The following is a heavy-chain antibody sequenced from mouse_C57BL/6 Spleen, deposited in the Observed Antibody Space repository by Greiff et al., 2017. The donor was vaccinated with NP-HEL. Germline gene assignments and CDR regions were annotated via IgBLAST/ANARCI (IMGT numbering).Heavy chain of an antibody. CDR3: ARGDGNYDIDY. Sequence: EVKLMESGGGLVKPGGSLKLSCAASGFTFSDYGMHWVRQAPEKGLEWVAYISSGSSTIYYADKVKGRFTISRDNAKNTLFLQMTSLRSEDTAMYDCARGDGNYDIDYWGQGTTLTVSS. D-gene: IGHD2-1*01. J-gene: IGHJ2*01. CDR1: GFTFSDYG. V-gene: IGHV5-17*01. CDR2: ISSGSSTI.